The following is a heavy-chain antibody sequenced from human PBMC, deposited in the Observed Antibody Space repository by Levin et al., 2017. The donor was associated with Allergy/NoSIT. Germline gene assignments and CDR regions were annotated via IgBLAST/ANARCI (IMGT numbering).Heavy chain of an antibody. D-gene: IGHD3-16*02. V-gene: IGHV3-66*01. Sequence: HPGGSLRLSCAASGFTVSSNYMSWVRQAPGKGLEWVSVIYSGGSTYYADSVKGRFTISRDNSKNTLYLQMNSLRAEDTAVYYCARVSFRRGLGELSLFFDYWGQGTLVTVSS. CDR1: GFTVSSNY. CDR3: ARVSFRRGLGELSLFFDY. CDR2: IYSGGST. J-gene: IGHJ4*02.